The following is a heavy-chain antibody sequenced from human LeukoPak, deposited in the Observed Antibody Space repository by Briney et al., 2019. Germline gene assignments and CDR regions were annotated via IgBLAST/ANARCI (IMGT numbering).Heavy chain of an antibody. CDR3: ARDNWNYSFDY. Sequence: GGSLRLSCAASGFTVSSNYMSWVRQAPGKGLEWVSVIYSGGGTYSADSVKGRFTISRDNSKNTLYLQMNSLRAEDTAVYYCARDNWNYSFDYWGQGTLVPVSS. J-gene: IGHJ4*02. V-gene: IGHV3-66*01. D-gene: IGHD1-7*01. CDR1: GFTVSSNY. CDR2: IYSGGGT.